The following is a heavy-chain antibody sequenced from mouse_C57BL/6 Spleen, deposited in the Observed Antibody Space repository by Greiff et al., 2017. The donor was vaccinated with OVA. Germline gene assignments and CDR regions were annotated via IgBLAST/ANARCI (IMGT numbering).Heavy chain of an antibody. CDR2: IHPNSGST. CDR1: GYTFTSYW. Sequence: QVQLKQPGAELVKPGASVKLSCKASGYTFTSYWMHWVKQRPGQGLEWIGMIHPNSGSTNYNEKFKSKATLTVDKSSSTAYMQLSSLTSENAAVYYCARPDCGSSRYYAMDYWGQGTSVTVSS. J-gene: IGHJ4*01. CDR3: ARPDCGSSRYYAMDY. V-gene: IGHV1-64*01. D-gene: IGHD1-1*01.